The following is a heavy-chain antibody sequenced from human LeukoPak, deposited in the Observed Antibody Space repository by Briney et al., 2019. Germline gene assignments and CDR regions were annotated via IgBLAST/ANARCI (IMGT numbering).Heavy chain of an antibody. CDR3: ARGMGNYVSFDY. CDR1: GFTFDDYG. CDR2: INWNGGST. J-gene: IGHJ4*02. Sequence: GGSLRLSCAASGFTFDDYGMSWVRQAPGKGLDWVSGINWNGGSTGYADSVKGRFTISRDNAKNSLYLQMNSLRAEDTALYYCARGMGNYVSFDYWGQGTLVTVSS. D-gene: IGHD1-7*01. V-gene: IGHV3-20*04.